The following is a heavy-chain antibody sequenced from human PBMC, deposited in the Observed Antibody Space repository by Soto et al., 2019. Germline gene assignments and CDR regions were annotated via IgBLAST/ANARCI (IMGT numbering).Heavy chain of an antibody. CDR2: INAYNGNT. V-gene: IGHV1-18*01. CDR1: GYTFTSYG. CDR3: ARVLPPFDP. Sequence: QVQLVQSGAEVKKPGASVKVSCKASGYTFTSYGISWVRQAPGQGLEWMGWINAYNGNTNYAQKLQGRVTMTTDTSTNTAYMELRSPRSDDTTMYYCARVLPPFDPGGQGTLVTVSS. J-gene: IGHJ5*02.